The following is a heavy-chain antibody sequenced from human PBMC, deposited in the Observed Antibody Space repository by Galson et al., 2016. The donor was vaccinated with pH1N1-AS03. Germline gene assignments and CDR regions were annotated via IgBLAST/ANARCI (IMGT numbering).Heavy chain of an antibody. CDR3: VRGDPVTAGGTGCDY. J-gene: IGHJ4*02. D-gene: IGHD6-13*01. CDR2: ISSSGGST. V-gene: IGHV3-64*01. CDR1: GFTFSRNA. Sequence: SLRLSCAASGFTFSRNAMYWVRQAPGKGLEFVSAISSSGGSTYYANSVKERFIISRDNSKNMLYLQMGSLRAEEKAVYYCVRGDPVTAGGTGCDYWGQGTLVTVSS.